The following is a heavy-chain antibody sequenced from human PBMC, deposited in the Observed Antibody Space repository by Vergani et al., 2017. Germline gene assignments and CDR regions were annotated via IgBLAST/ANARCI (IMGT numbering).Heavy chain of an antibody. D-gene: IGHD2-15*01. CDR2: IYPGDSDT. CDR3: ARHRGWGLVVVAATPWYYYYGMDV. V-gene: IGHV5-51*01. Sequence: EVQLVQSGAEVKKPGESLKISCKGSGYSFTSYWIGWVRQMPGKGLEWMWIIYPGDSDTRYSPSFQGQVTISADKSISTAYLQWSSLKASDTAMYYCARHRGWGLVVVAATPWYYYYGMDVWGQGTTVTVSS. J-gene: IGHJ6*02. CDR1: GYSFTSYW.